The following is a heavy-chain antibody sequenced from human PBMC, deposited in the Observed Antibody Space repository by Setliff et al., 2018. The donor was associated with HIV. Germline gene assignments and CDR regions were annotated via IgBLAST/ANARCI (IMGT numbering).Heavy chain of an antibody. CDR2: IYHGGTT. D-gene: IGHD3-10*01. CDR1: GYSISSGYY. V-gene: IGHV4-38-2*02. Sequence: SETLSLTCAVSGYSISSGYYWGWIRQPPGKGLEWIGSIYHGGTTYYNPSLRSQVTISEDTSKNQFSLTLTSVTAADTAVYYCVRDPPLITYGPDHPFDIWGQGTMVTVSS. J-gene: IGHJ3*02. CDR3: VRDPPLITYGPDHPFDI.